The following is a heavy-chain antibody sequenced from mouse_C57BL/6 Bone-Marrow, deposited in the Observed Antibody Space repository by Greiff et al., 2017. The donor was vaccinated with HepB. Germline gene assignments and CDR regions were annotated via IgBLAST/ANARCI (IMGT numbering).Heavy chain of an antibody. CDR2: IEPEDGDT. D-gene: IGHD2-3*01. CDR3: TSIGYFYAMDY. J-gene: IGHJ4*01. Sequence: VQLQQSGAELVRPGASVKLSCTASGFNIKDYYMHWVKQRPEQGLEWIGRIEPEDGDTEYAPKFQGKATMTADTSSNTAYLQLSSLTSEDTAVYYCTSIGYFYAMDYWGQGTSVTVSS. CDR1: GFNIKDYY. V-gene: IGHV14-1*01.